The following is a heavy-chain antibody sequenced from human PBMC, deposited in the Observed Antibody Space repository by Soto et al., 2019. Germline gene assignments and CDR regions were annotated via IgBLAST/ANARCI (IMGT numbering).Heavy chain of an antibody. J-gene: IGHJ4*02. CDR1: GFTLSSYA. CDR2: ISYDGSNK. Sequence: QVQLVESGGGVVQPGRSLRLSCAASGFTLSSYAMHWVRQAPGKGLEWVAVISYDGSNKYHADSVKGRFTISRDNSKNTLCLQMNSLRTEDTAVYYCARDRDTAMITMSDSWGQGTLVTVSS. D-gene: IGHD3-16*01. V-gene: IGHV3-30-3*01. CDR3: ARDRDTAMITMSDS.